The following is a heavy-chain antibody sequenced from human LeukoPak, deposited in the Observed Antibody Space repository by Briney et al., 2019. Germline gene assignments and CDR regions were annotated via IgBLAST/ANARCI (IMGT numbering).Heavy chain of an antibody. CDR3: ARGPGYSSGWYVLSVDY. D-gene: IGHD6-19*01. V-gene: IGHV3-30-3*01. Sequence: GGSLRLSCAASGFTFSSYAMHWVRQAPGKGLGWVAVISYDGTIKYYADSVKGRFTTSSDNSKNMLYLQMNSLSAEGTAVYYCARGPGYSSGWYVLSVDYWGQGTLVTVSS. J-gene: IGHJ4*02. CDR1: GFTFSSYA. CDR2: ISYDGTIK.